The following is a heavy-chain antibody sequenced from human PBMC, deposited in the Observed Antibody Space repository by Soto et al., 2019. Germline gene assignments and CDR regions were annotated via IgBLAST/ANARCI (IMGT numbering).Heavy chain of an antibody. CDR2: IVVGSGNT. D-gene: IGHD3-3*01. CDR3: ARGSTALEW. V-gene: IGHV1-58*01. Sequence: QMQLVQSGPEVKKPGTSVKVSCKASGFTFTSSAVQWVRQARGQRLEWIGWIVVGSGNTNYAQKFQGRVTMTRDTSISTAYMELSRLRSDDTAVYYCARGSTALEWWGQGTLVTVSS. J-gene: IGHJ4*02. CDR1: GFTFTSSA.